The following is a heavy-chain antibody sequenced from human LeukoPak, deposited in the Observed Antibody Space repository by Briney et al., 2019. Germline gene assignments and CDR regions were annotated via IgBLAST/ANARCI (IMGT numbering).Heavy chain of an antibody. V-gene: IGHV4-38-2*02. J-gene: IGHJ4*02. CDR3: ARDLDPHIVVVPAAISGY. CDR2: IYYSGST. CDR1: GYSISSGYY. D-gene: IGHD2-2*02. Sequence: SETLSLTCTVPGYSISSGYYWGWIRQPPGKGLEWIGSIYYSGSTYYNPSLKSRVTISVDTSKNQFSLKLSSVTAADTAVYYCARDLDPHIVVVPAAISGYWGQGTLVTVSS.